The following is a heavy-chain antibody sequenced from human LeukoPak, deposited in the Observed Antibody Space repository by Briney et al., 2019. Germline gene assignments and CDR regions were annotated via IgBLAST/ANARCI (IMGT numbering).Heavy chain of an antibody. Sequence: SETLSLTCTVSGGSISSYYWSWIRQPPGKGLEWIGYIYYSGSTNYNPSLKSRVTISVDTSKNQFSLKLSSVTAADTAVYYCARRYYYGSGSSITLINRFDPWGQGTLVTVSS. J-gene: IGHJ5*02. CDR1: GGSISSYY. V-gene: IGHV4-59*01. CDR3: ARRYYYGSGSSITLINRFDP. D-gene: IGHD3-10*01. CDR2: IYYSGST.